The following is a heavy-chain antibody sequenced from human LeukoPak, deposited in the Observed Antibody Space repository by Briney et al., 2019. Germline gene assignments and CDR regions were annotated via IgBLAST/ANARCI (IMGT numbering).Heavy chain of an antibody. CDR1: GGSISSYY. CDR3: ARRAGYGSGSYLDY. D-gene: IGHD3-10*01. V-gene: IGHV4-59*01. J-gene: IGHJ4*02. Sequence: PSETLSLTCTVSGGSISSYYWSWLRQPPGKGLEWVGYIYYSGSTNYNPSLKSRVTISVDTSKNQFSLKLSSVTAADTAVYYCARRAGYGSGSYLDYWGQGTLVTVCS. CDR2: IYYSGST.